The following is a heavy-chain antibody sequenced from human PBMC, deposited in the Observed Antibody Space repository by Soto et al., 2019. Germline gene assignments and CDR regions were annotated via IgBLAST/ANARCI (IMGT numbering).Heavy chain of an antibody. CDR1: GGTFSSYA. J-gene: IGHJ6*02. CDR2: IIPIFGTA. V-gene: IGHV1-69*13. D-gene: IGHD3-16*02. Sequence: GASVNVSCKASGGTFSSYAISWVRQAPGQGLEWMGGIIPIFGTANYAQKFQGRVTITADESTSTAYMELSSLRSEDTAVYYCATTFRGYVWGSYRPYYGMDVWGQGTTVTVSS. CDR3: ATTFRGYVWGSYRPYYGMDV.